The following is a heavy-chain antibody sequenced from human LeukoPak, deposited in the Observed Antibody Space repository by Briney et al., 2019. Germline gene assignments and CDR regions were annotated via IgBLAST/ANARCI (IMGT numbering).Heavy chain of an antibody. J-gene: IGHJ5*02. D-gene: IGHD6-13*01. CDR1: GYTFTGYY. V-gene: IGHV1-2*02. CDR3: ARDKGIAGSNWFDP. CDR2: INPNSGGT. Sequence: ASAKVSCKASGYTFTGYYMHWVRQAPGQGLEWMGWINPNSGGTNYAQKFQGRVTMTRDTSISTAYMELSRLRSDDTAVYYCARDKGIAGSNWFDPWGQGTLVTVSS.